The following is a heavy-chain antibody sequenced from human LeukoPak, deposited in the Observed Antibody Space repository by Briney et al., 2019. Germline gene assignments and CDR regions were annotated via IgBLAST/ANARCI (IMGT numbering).Heavy chain of an antibody. D-gene: IGHD3/OR15-3a*01. J-gene: IGHJ5*02. Sequence: GGSLRLSCAASGFTLSSYWMSWVRQAPGKGLEWVANIKQDGSEKYYVDSVKGRFTISRDNAKNSLYLQMNSLRAEDTAVYYCARGIRFLSGLNWFDPWGQGTLVTVSS. CDR3: ARGIRFLSGLNWFDP. CDR2: IKQDGSEK. CDR1: GFTLSSYW. V-gene: IGHV3-7*04.